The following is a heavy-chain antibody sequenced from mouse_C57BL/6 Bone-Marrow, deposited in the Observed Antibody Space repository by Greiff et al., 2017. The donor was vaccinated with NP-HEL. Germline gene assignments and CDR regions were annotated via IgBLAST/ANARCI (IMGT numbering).Heavy chain of an antibody. CDR1: GYTFTSYW. D-gene: IGHD1-1*01. V-gene: IGHV1-69*01. CDR3: ARSGTTVVAKGDYFDY. Sequence: QVQLQQPGAELVMPGASVKLSCKASGYTFTSYWMHWVKQRPGQGLEWIGEIDPSDSYTNYNQKFKGKSTLTVDKSSSTAYMQLSSLTSEDSAVYYCARSGTTVVAKGDYFDYWGQGTTLTVSS. J-gene: IGHJ2*01. CDR2: IDPSDSYT.